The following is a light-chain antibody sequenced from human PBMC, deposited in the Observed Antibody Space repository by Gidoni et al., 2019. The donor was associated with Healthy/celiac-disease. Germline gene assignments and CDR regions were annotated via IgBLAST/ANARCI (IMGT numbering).Light chain of an antibody. CDR3: AAWDDSLSGPV. V-gene: IGLV1-47*02. J-gene: IGLJ3*02. CDR2: SNN. Sequence: QSVLPQPPSASGTPGQRVTISCSGSSSNIGSNYVHWYQQLPGTPPTLLISSNNPRPSGVPDRFSGSKSGTSASLAISGRLSVDEADYYCAAWDDSLSGPVFGGGTKLTVL. CDR1: SSNIGSNY.